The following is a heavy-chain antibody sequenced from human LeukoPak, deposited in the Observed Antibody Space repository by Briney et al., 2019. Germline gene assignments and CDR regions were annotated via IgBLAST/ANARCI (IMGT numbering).Heavy chain of an antibody. V-gene: IGHV4-38-2*02. D-gene: IGHD3-9*01. CDR2: IYHSGST. Sequence: SETLSLTCAVSGYSISSGYYRGWIRRPPGKGLEWIGSIYHSGSTYYNPSLKSRVTISVDTSKNQFSLKLSSVTAADTAVYYCAREKDYFDWFHDAFDIWAKGQWSPSLQ. CDR1: GYSISSGYY. CDR3: AREKDYFDWFHDAFDI. J-gene: IGHJ3*02.